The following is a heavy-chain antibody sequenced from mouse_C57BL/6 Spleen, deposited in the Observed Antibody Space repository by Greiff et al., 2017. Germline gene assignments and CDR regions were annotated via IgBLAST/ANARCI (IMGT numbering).Heavy chain of an antibody. CDR3: AGIYYDYENAMDY. Sequence: VQLQQPGAELVKPGASVKLSCKASGYTFTSYWMHWVKQRPGQGLEWIGMIHPNSGSTNYNEKFKSKATLTVDKSSSTAYMQLSSLTSEASAVYDGAGIYYDYENAMDYWGQGTSVTGSS. D-gene: IGHD2-4*01. V-gene: IGHV1-64*01. CDR1: GYTFTSYW. CDR2: IHPNSGST. J-gene: IGHJ4*01.